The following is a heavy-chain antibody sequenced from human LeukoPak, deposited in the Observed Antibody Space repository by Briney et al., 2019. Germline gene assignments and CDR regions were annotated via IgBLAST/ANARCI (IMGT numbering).Heavy chain of an antibody. Sequence: PGGSLRLSCAASGFTVSSNYMGWVRQAPGKGLEWVSVIYSGGSTYYADSVKGRFTISRDNSKNTLYLQMNSLRAEDTAVYYCARGGVGARRAAFDIWGQGTMVTVSS. CDR3: ARGGVGARRAAFDI. J-gene: IGHJ3*02. D-gene: IGHD1-26*01. V-gene: IGHV3-53*01. CDR2: IYSGGST. CDR1: GFTVSSNY.